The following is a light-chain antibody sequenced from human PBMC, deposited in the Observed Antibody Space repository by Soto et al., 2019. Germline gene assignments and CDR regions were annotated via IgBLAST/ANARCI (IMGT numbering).Light chain of an antibody. V-gene: IGLV1-40*01. J-gene: IGLJ2*01. CDR3: QSYDSSLI. CDR1: SSNIGAGYD. CDR2: GNT. Sequence: VVTQPPSVSGAPGQRVTISCTGSSSNIGAGYDVHWYQQLPGTAPKLLIYGNTNRPSGVPDRFSGSNFGTSASLTITGLQAEDEAHYYCQSYDSSLIFGGGTQLTVL.